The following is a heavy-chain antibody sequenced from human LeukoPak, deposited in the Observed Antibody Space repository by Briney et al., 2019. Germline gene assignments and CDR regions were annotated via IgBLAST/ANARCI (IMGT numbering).Heavy chain of an antibody. Sequence: GASVKVSCKASGYTFTSYGISWVRQAPGQGLEWMGWISAYNGNTNYAQKLQGRVTMTTDTSTSTAYMELRSLRSDDTAVYYCARDVTLYYYYYMDVWGKGTTVTISS. V-gene: IGHV1-18*01. CDR2: ISAYNGNT. CDR1: GYTFTSYG. CDR3: ARDVTLYYYYYMDV. J-gene: IGHJ6*03. D-gene: IGHD2-21*02.